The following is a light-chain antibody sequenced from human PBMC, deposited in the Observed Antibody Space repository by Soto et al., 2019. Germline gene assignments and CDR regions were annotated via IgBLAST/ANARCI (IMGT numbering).Light chain of an antibody. CDR1: SSDVGGYNS. Sequence: QSVLTQPASVSGSPGQSITISCTGTSSDVGGYNSVSWYQQHPGKAPKLMIYDVSNRPSGVSNRFSGSKSGNTASLTIFGLQAEDEADYYCNSYTSTTTPVAFGGGTKLTVL. CDR3: NSYTSTTTPVA. J-gene: IGLJ2*01. V-gene: IGLV2-14*01. CDR2: DVS.